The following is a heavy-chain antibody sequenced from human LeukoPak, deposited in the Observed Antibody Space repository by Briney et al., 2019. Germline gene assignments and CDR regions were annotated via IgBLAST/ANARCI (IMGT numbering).Heavy chain of an antibody. CDR3: ARLGGYCSSTSCPPDLRDI. V-gene: IGHV4-31*03. D-gene: IGHD2-2*01. Sequence: SQTLSLTCTVSGGSISSGGYYWSWIRQHPGKGLEWIGYIYYSGSTYYNPSLKSRVTISVDTSKNQFSLRLGSVTAADTAVYYCARLGGYCSSTSCPPDLRDIWGQGTMVTVSS. CDR1: GGSISSGGYY. J-gene: IGHJ3*02. CDR2: IYYSGST.